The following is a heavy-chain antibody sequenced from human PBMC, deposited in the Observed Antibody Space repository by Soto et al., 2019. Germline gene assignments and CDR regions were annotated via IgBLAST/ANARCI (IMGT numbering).Heavy chain of an antibody. CDR2: INPNSGGT. CDR3: ASAGDCSSTSCYRSYYYYYGMDV. Sequence: ASVKVSCKASGYTFTGYYMHWVRQAPGQGLEWMGWINPNSGGTNYTQKFQGRVTMTRDTSISTAYMELSRLRSDDTAVYYCASAGDCSSTSCYRSYYYYYGMDVWGQGTTVTVSS. J-gene: IGHJ6*02. CDR1: GYTFTGYY. D-gene: IGHD2-2*01. V-gene: IGHV1-2*02.